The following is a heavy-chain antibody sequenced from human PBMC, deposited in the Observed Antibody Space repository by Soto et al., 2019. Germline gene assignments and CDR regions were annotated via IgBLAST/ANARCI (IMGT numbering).Heavy chain of an antibody. CDR2: IKSKTDGGTT. D-gene: IGHD3-22*01. V-gene: IGHV3-15*07. CDR3: TTELYYYDSSGYYWVHFDY. Sequence: PGGSLRLSCAASGFTFSNAWMNWVRQAPGKGLEWVGRIKSKTDGGTTDYAAPVKGRFTISRDDSKNTLYLQMNSLKTEDTAVYYCTTELYYYDSSGYYWVHFDYWGQGTLVTVSS. CDR1: GFTFSNAW. J-gene: IGHJ4*02.